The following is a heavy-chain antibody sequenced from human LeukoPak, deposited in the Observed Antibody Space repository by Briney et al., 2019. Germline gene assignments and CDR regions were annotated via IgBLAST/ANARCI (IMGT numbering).Heavy chain of an antibody. J-gene: IGHJ5*02. CDR1: GYSISSGYY. V-gene: IGHV4-38-2*02. Sequence: SETLSLTCTVSGYSISSGYYWGWIRQPPGKGLEWIGEINHSGSTNYNPSLKSRVTISVDTSKNQFSLKLSSVTAADTAVYYCVGSGWYRRGWFDPWGQGTLVTVSS. CDR2: INHSGST. CDR3: VGSGWYRRGWFDP. D-gene: IGHD6-19*01.